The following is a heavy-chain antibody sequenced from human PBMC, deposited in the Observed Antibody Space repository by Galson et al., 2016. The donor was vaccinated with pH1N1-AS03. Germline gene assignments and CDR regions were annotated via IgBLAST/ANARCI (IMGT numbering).Heavy chain of an antibody. D-gene: IGHD1-26*01. CDR2: ISCDGSNK. J-gene: IGHJ3*01. V-gene: IGHV3-30-3*01. CDR3: ARDYIVGATRGAGTFDV. Sequence: SLRLSCAASGFTFSDFAMHWVRQAPGKGLGWVAVISCDGSNKYYEDSVKGRFTISRDSSKNTLYLQMNSLRPEDTAMYYCARDYIVGATRGAGTFDVWGHGTMVTVSS. CDR1: GFTFSDFA.